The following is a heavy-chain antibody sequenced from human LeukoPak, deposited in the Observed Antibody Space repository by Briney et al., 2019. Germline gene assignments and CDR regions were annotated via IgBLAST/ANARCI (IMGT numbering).Heavy chain of an antibody. J-gene: IGHJ5*02. CDR3: AREVNHYGLRRNSFDP. CDR2: IYTSGST. CDR1: GGSISSYY. V-gene: IGHV4-4*07. D-gene: IGHD3-10*01. Sequence: SETLSLTCTVSGGSISSYYWSWIRQPAGKGLEWIGRIYTSGSTYYNPSLKSRVTISLDTSKNQFSLKLSSVTAADTAIYYCAREVNHYGLRRNSFDPWGQGTKVTVSS.